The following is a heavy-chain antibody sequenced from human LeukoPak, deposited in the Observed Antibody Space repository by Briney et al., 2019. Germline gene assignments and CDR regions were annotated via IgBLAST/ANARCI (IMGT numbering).Heavy chain of an antibody. D-gene: IGHD3-10*01. Sequence: GGSLRLSCAASGFTFSSYIMNWVRQAPGKGLEWVSSISSSSSYIYYADSVKGRFTISRDNAKNSLYLQMNSLRAEDTAVYYCARGSGSYRDFDYWGQGTLVTVSS. V-gene: IGHV3-21*01. CDR1: GFTFSSYI. CDR3: ARGSGSYRDFDY. J-gene: IGHJ4*02. CDR2: ISSSSSYI.